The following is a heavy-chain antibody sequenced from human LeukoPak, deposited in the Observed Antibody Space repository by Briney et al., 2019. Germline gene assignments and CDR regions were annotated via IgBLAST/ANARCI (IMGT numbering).Heavy chain of an antibody. D-gene: IGHD3-10*01. CDR3: ARTELGSGRYGMDV. CDR2: ISAYNGNT. Sequence: ASVKVSCKASGYTFTSYGISWVRQATGQGLEWMGWISAYNGNTNYAQKLQGRVTMTTDTSTSTAYMELRSLRSDDTAVYYCARTELGSGRYGMDVWGQGTTVTVSS. CDR1: GYTFTSYG. V-gene: IGHV1-18*01. J-gene: IGHJ6*02.